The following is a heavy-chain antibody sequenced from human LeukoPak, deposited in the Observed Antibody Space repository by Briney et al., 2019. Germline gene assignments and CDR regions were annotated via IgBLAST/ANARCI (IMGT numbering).Heavy chain of an antibody. Sequence: ASVKVSCKASGYTFTGYYMHWVRQAPGQGLEWMGWINPNSGGTNYAQKFQGRVTMTRDTSISTAYMELSRLRPDDTAVYYCARDRRGYDSSDNWFDPWGQGTLVTVSS. J-gene: IGHJ5*02. CDR2: INPNSGGT. D-gene: IGHD5-12*01. CDR3: ARDRRGYDSSDNWFDP. CDR1: GYTFTGYY. V-gene: IGHV1-2*02.